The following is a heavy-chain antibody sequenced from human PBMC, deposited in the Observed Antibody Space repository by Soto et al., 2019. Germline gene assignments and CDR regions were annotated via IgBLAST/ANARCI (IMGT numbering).Heavy chain of an antibody. CDR2: ISHSGTS. CDR1: GGSISSSHW. V-gene: IGHV4-4*02. Sequence: QVQLQESGPGLVKPSGTLSLTCAVSGGSISSSHWWTWVRQSPGKGLEYIGKISHSGTSNSNPSLKSRVTLSVDRSKNHFSVTLTSVTAADTAVFYCARVVLSITRGAFDAWGQGTPVIVSS. CDR3: ARVVLSITRGAFDA. D-gene: IGHD1-20*01. J-gene: IGHJ3*01.